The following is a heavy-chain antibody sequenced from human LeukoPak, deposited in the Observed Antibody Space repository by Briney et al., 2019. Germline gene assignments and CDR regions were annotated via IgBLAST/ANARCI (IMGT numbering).Heavy chain of an antibody. CDR1: GFTFSNYA. J-gene: IGHJ4*02. D-gene: IGHD3-10*01. CDR3: ARRDYSDSGTY. V-gene: IGHV3-48*02. CDR2: ISSTSRTT. Sequence: GGSLRLSCAASGFTFSNYAMNWVRQAPGQGLEWVSYISSTSRTTYYADSVKGRFTISRDSATNSLFLQMNSLRDGDTAVYYCARRDYSDSGTYWGQGTLVTVSS.